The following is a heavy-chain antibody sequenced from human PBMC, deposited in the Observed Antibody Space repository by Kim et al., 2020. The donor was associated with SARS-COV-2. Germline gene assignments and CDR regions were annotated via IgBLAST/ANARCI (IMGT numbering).Heavy chain of an antibody. CDR1: GFTFSSYG. CDR2: IWYDGSNK. CDR3: AKGLLWFGVNYFDY. D-gene: IGHD3-10*01. J-gene: IGHJ4*02. V-gene: IGHV3-33*06. Sequence: GGSLRLSCAASGFTFSSYGMHWVRQAPGKGLEWVAVIWYDGSNKYYADSVKGRFTISRDNSKNTLYLQMNSLRAEDTAVYYCAKGLLWFGVNYFDYWGQGTLVTVSS.